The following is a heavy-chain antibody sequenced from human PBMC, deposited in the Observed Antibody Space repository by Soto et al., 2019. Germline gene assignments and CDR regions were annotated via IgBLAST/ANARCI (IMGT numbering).Heavy chain of an antibody. CDR3: TRQGYSYGDAFDI. CDR1: GFTFSGSA. V-gene: IGHV3-73*01. CDR2: IRSKANSYAT. Sequence: GGSLRLSCAASGFTFSGSAMHWVRQASGKGLEWVGRIRSKANSYATAYAASVKGRFTISRDDSKNTAYLQMNSLKTEYTAVYYCTRQGYSYGDAFDIWGQGTMVTVSS. D-gene: IGHD5-18*01. J-gene: IGHJ3*02.